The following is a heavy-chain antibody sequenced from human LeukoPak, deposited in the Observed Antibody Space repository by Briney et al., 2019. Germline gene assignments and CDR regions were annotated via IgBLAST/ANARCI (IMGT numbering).Heavy chain of an antibody. CDR2: IYYSGST. CDR3: ARGIEDSSSWYEGRWFDP. Sequence: SETLSLTCTVSGGSFRSSSYYWGWIRQTPGKGLEWIGCIYYSGSTYYNPSLKSRVTISVDTSENQFSLKLSSVTAADTAVYYCARGIEDSSSWYEGRWFDPWGQGTLVTVSS. J-gene: IGHJ5*02. CDR1: GGSFRSSSYY. D-gene: IGHD6-13*01. V-gene: IGHV4-39*07.